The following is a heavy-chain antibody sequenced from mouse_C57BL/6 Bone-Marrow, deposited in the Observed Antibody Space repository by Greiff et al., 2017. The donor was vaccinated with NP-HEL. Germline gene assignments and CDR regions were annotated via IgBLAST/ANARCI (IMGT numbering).Heavy chain of an antibody. CDR1: GYTFTSYG. Sequence: QVQLKQSGAELARPGASVKLSCKASGYTFTSYGISWVKQRTGQGLEWIGEIYPRSGNTYYNEKFKGKATLTADKSSSTAYMELRSLTSEDSAVYFCAREDYGNYVDYWGQGTTLTVSS. D-gene: IGHD2-1*01. CDR2: IYPRSGNT. J-gene: IGHJ2*01. CDR3: AREDYGNYVDY. V-gene: IGHV1-81*01.